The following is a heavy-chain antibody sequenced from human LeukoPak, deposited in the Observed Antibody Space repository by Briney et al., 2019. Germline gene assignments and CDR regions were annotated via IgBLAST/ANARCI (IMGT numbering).Heavy chain of an antibody. J-gene: IGHJ4*02. CDR2: ISYDGSNK. D-gene: IGHD5-24*01. Sequence: GGSLRLSCAASGFTFSSYAMHWVRQAPGKGLEWVAVISYDGSNKYYADSVKGRFTISRDNSKNTLYLQMNSLRAEDTAVYYCAKEGGWLQLKGYFDYWGQGTLVTVSS. V-gene: IGHV3-30*18. CDR1: GFTFSSYA. CDR3: AKEGGWLQLKGYFDY.